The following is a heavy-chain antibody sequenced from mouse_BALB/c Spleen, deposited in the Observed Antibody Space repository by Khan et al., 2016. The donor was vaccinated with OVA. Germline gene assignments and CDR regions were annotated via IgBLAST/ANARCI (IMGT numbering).Heavy chain of an antibody. CDR1: GFSLPSYG. V-gene: IGHV2-9*02. CDR3: ARLEDI. CDR2: ILAGGST. D-gene: IGHD1-3*01. J-gene: IGHJ2*01. Sequence: QVQLKESGPGLVAPSQSLSITCTVSGFSLPSYGVHWVRQPPGKGLEWLVVILAGGSTNYNSALMSRLSISKDNSKSQVFLKMNSLQTYDTAMYYCARLEDIWGQGTTLTVSS.